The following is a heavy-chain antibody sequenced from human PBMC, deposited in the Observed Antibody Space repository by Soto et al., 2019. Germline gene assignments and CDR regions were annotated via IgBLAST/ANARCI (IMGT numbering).Heavy chain of an antibody. D-gene: IGHD6-13*01. CDR2: ISAYNGNT. Sequence: VASVKVSCKASGYTFTSYGISWVRQAPGQGLEWMGWISAYNGNTNYAQKLQGRVTMTTDTSTSTAYMELRSLRSDDTAVYYCARVSTGGYSSSWWNYYYYGMDVWGQGTTVTVSS. V-gene: IGHV1-18*01. CDR1: GYTFTSYG. CDR3: ARVSTGGYSSSWWNYYYYGMDV. J-gene: IGHJ6*02.